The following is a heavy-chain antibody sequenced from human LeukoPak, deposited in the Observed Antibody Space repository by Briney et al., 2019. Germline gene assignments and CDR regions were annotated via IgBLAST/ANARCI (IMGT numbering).Heavy chain of an antibody. CDR2: IKTSVDST. V-gene: IGHV3-23*01. CDR3: TRNTAQPDF. D-gene: IGHD5-18*01. CDR1: GFTFTNYG. Sequence: GGSLRLSCAASGFTFTNYGFSWVRQPPGKGLEWDSSIKTSVDSTYYADSAKGRFTISRDNSENTVYLQMNSLRAEDTALYYCTRNTAQPDFWGQGTLVTVSS. J-gene: IGHJ4*02.